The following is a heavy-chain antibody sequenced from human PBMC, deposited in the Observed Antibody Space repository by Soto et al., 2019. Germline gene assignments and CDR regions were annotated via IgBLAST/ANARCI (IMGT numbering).Heavy chain of an antibody. V-gene: IGHV4-31*03. J-gene: IGHJ4*02. CDR1: GGSISSGGYY. CDR3: ASWSTIAAAVGY. CDR2: IYYSGST. Sequence: SETLSVTCTVSGGSISSGGYYWSWIRQHPGKGLEGRGYIYYSGSTCYNPSLKSRVTISVDTSKNQFSLKLSSVTAADTAVYYCASWSTIAAAVGYWGQGTLVTVSS. D-gene: IGHD6-13*01.